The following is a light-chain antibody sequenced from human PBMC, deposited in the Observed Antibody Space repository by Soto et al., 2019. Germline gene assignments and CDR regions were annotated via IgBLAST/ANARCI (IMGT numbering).Light chain of an antibody. CDR2: GAS. CDR3: QQYNSYSST. Sequence: EIVMTQSPATLSVSPGERATLSCRASQSVASHLAWYQQKPGQAPRLLIYGASTRATGIPARFSGSGSETEFILTISSLQSEDSATYYCQQYNSYSSTFGQGTRLEIK. V-gene: IGKV3-15*01. J-gene: IGKJ5*01. CDR1: QSVASH.